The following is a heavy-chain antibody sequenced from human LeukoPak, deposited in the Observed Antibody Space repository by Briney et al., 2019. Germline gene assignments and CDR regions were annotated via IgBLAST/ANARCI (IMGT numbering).Heavy chain of an antibody. V-gene: IGHV3-23*01. CDR1: GFTFSSFA. Sequence: GGYLRLSCAASGFTFSSFAMSWLRPGPGMGLEGVSAIKGGGGSTYYADSVKGRFTISRDNSKTTLFLQMNTLSAEDTAVYYCAKEDSSWYGAFDNWGQGTLVTVSS. D-gene: IGHD6-13*01. CDR3: AKEDSSWYGAFDN. CDR2: IKGGGGST. J-gene: IGHJ4*02.